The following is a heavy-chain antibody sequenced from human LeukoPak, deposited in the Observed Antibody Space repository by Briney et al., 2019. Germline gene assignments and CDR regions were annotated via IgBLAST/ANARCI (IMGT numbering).Heavy chain of an antibody. Sequence: GGSLRLSCTTSGFTFGDHAMSWVRQAPGKGLEWVGFIRSKTYRGTTEYAASVKDRFTISRDDSRSIAYLQMNSLKIEDTALVFCNRRPITLRLQNGLDVLGQGTTVTVSS. D-gene: IGHD1-14*01. J-gene: IGHJ6*02. V-gene: IGHV3-49*04. CDR2: IRSKTYRGTT. CDR1: GFTFGDHA. CDR3: NRRPITLRLQNGLDV.